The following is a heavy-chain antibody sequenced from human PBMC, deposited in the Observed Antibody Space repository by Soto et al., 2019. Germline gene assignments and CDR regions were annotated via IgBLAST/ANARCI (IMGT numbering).Heavy chain of an antibody. CDR2: INPNSGGT. V-gene: IGHV1-2*04. J-gene: IGHJ4*02. CDR1: GYTFTGYY. Sequence: ASVKVSCKASGYTFTGYYMHWVRQAPGQGLEWMGWINPNSGGTNYAQKFQGWVTMTRDTSISTAYMELSRLRSDDTAVYYCARDRGYTAAGTRGVDYWGQGTLVTVSS. CDR3: ARDRGYTAAGTRGVDY. D-gene: IGHD6-13*01.